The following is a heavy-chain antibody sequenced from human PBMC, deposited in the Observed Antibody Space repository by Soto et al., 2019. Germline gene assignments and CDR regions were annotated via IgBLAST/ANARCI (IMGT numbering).Heavy chain of an antibody. J-gene: IGHJ6*02. CDR2: ISGSGGST. V-gene: IGHV3-23*01. Sequence: EVQLLESGGGLVQPGGSLRLCCAASGFTFSSYAMSWVRQAPGKGLEWVSAISGSGGSTYYADSVKGRFTISRDNSKNTLSLQMNSLRAEDTAVYYCAKVDSSGWNYYYGMDVWGQGTTVTVSS. D-gene: IGHD6-19*01. CDR1: GFTFSSYA. CDR3: AKVDSSGWNYYYGMDV.